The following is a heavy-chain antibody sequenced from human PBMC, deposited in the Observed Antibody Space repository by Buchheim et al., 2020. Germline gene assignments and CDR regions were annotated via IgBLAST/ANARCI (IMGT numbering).Heavy chain of an antibody. CDR3: ARDGYMNYSSSTVFDY. V-gene: IGHV4-34*01. CDR2: INHSGST. D-gene: IGHD6-6*01. CDR1: GGSFSGYY. Sequence: QVQLQQWGAGLLKPSETLSLTCAVYGGSFSGYYWSWIRQPPGKGLEWIGEINHSGSTNYNPSLKSRVTISVATSKNQFSLKLSSVTAADTAVYYCARDGYMNYSSSTVFDYWGQGTL. J-gene: IGHJ4*02.